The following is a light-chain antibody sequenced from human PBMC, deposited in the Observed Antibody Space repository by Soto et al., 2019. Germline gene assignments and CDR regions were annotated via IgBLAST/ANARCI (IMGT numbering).Light chain of an antibody. CDR2: DDS. CDR1: NIGRKS. CDR3: QVWDSTNDHFV. V-gene: IGLV3-21*02. J-gene: IGLJ1*01. Sequence: SYDLTQPPSVSVAPGQTARITCGGNNIGRKSVHWYQQKPGQAPVLAVFDDSARPSGIPERFSGSNSGNTATLTISSVEAGDEADYFCQVWDSTNDHFVFGTGTKVTVL.